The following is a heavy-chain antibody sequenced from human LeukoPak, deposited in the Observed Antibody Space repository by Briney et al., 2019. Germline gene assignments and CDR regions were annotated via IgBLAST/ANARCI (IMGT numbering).Heavy chain of an antibody. J-gene: IGHJ4*02. D-gene: IGHD5-12*01. CDR2: ISSSSSTI. CDR1: GFTFSSYS. Sequence: GGSLRLSCAASGFTFSSYSMNWVRQAPGKGLEWVAYISSSSSTIYYADSVKGRFTISRDNAKNSLYLQMNSLRAEDTAVYYCARDKGYGYGDYWGQGTLVTVS. V-gene: IGHV3-48*01. CDR3: ARDKGYGYGDY.